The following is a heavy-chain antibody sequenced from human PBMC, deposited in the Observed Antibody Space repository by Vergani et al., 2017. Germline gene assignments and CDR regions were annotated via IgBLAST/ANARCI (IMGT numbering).Heavy chain of an antibody. V-gene: IGHV4-31*01. D-gene: IGHD4-17*01. CDR3: ARMTTVTRYYFDY. CDR1: GGSISSGGSY. J-gene: IGHJ4*02. Sequence: QVQLQESRPGLVKPSQTLSHTCTVSGGSISSGGSYWSWIRQHPGKGLEWIGYIYYSGSTYSNPPLKSLVTISVDTSKNQFSLKLSSVTAADTAVYYCARMTTVTRYYFDYWGQGTLVTVSS. CDR2: IYYSGST.